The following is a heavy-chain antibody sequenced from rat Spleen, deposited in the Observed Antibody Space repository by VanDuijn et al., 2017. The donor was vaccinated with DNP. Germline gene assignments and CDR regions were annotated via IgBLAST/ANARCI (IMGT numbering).Heavy chain of an antibody. CDR1: GIIFSDCD. CDR3: VKGGNYLFDY. CDR2: ISYDGGRT. V-gene: IGHV5-22*01. D-gene: IGHD1-10*01. Sequence: EVQLVESGGGLVEPGRSMKLSCVASGIIFSDCDMAWVRQTPKKGLEWVACISYDGGRTYYRDSVKGRFTISRDNAENTVYLQMNSLRSEDTATYYCVKGGNYLFDYWGQGVMVTVSS. J-gene: IGHJ2*01.